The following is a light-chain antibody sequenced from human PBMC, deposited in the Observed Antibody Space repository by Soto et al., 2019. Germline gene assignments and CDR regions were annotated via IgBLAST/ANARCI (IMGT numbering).Light chain of an antibody. CDR3: QQYGSSPPT. V-gene: IGKV3-20*01. J-gene: IGKJ1*01. Sequence: EIVLTQSPGTLSLSPGERVTLSCRASQSVSSSYLAWYQQKPGQAPRLLIYGASSRATGIPDRFSGSGSGTDFTLTISRLEPEDFAVYYCQQYGSSPPTFGXR. CDR2: GAS. CDR1: QSVSSSY.